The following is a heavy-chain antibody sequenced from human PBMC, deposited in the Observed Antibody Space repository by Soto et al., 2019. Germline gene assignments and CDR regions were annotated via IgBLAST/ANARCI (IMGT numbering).Heavy chain of an antibody. V-gene: IGHV3-53*01. Sequence: PGGSLRLSCAASGFTVSNNYVSWVRQAPGKGLEWVSVIYSGGSTFYGDSVKGRFTISRDTSKNTVDLQMNSLRAEDTAVYYCARAAFTSSGEYYLATVVWGPGTMVNVSS. CDR1: GFTVSNNY. D-gene: IGHD3-22*01. J-gene: IGHJ6*02. CDR2: IYSGGST. CDR3: ARAAFTSSGEYYLATVV.